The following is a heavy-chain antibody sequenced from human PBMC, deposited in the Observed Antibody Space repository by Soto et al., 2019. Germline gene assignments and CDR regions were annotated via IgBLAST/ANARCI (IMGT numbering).Heavy chain of an antibody. J-gene: IGHJ4*02. V-gene: IGHV3-21*01. CDR3: AREGINNYNEYYFDS. CDR1: AFSLSTYT. Sequence: GRTLRLSCAASAFSLSTYTMNCVSQAARKGLEWVSSSSGSGNYTHYADFLRGRFTISRDNAKTSLYLQMNSLRAEDTAVYYCAREGINNYNEYYFDSWAREPWSPSPQ. D-gene: IGHD4-4*01. CDR2: SSGSGNYT.